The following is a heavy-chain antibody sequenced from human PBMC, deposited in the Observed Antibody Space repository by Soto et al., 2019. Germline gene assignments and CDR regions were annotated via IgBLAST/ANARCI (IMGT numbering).Heavy chain of an antibody. CDR1: GFTFSSYG. J-gene: IGHJ4*02. V-gene: IGHV3-33*01. CDR2: IWYDGSNK. D-gene: IGHD6-19*01. CDR3: ARGRVAGTVLDY. Sequence: QVQLVESGGGVVQPGRSLRLSCAASGFTFSSYGMHWVRQAPGKGLEWVAVIWYDGSNKYYADSVKGRFTISRDNSKNTLYLQMNSLRAEDTAVYYCARGRVAGTVLDYWGQGTLVTVSS.